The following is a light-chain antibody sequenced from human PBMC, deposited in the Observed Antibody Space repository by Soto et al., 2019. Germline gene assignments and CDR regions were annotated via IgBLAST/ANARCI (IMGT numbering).Light chain of an antibody. J-gene: IGKJ1*01. CDR1: QSVRSN. V-gene: IGKV3-15*01. CDR3: QQYNDWPPT. CDR2: GSA. Sequence: IVTTQSPATLTPSAGERSPLPCSSSQSVRSNLAWYQQKPGQAPRLLIYGSATRATGIPARFSGSGSGTEVTLSIGSLQSEDFAVYYCQQYNDWPPTFGQGTKVDIK.